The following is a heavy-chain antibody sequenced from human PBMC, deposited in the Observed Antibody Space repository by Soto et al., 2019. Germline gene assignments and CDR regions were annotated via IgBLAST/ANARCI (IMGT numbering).Heavy chain of an antibody. D-gene: IGHD1-1*01. CDR1: EFTISPYW. Sequence: GGSLRLSCGASEFTISPYWMSWVRQAPGKGLEWVAHINQDGSEKNYVDSVKGRFTVSRDNAKDSLYLRMNSLRAEDTAIYYCARGGVHHFDGNFDHWGQGALVTVSS. CDR3: ARGGVHHFDGNFDH. V-gene: IGHV3-7*03. CDR2: INQDGSEK. J-gene: IGHJ4*02.